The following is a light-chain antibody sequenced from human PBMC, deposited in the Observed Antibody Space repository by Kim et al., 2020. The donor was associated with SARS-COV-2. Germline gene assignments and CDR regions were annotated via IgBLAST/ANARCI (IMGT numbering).Light chain of an antibody. V-gene: IGKV1-17*01. Sequence: ASVGDRVTITCRASQDIRNDLGWYQQNPGRAPKRLIYGASSVQSGVPSRFSGSGSGTEFTLTISSLQPEDFATYCCLQHNTYPITFGQGTRLEIK. J-gene: IGKJ5*01. CDR3: LQHNTYPIT. CDR1: QDIRND. CDR2: GAS.